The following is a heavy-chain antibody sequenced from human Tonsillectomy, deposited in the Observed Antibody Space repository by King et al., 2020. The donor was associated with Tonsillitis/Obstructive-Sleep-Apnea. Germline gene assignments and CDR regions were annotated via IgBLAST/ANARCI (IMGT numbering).Heavy chain of an antibody. D-gene: IGHD4-23*01. V-gene: IGHV4-39*01. J-gene: IGHJ3*02. CDR1: GGSISSNNTY. CDR2: IYYSGNT. CDR3: AGLIWMEYGGNSADEQGAFGI. Sequence: QLQESGPGLVKPSETLSLTCTVSGGSISSNNTYWGWVRQPPGKGLEWIGSIYYSGNTYYNPTLKSRVTTSVDTSKNQFPLKLSSVTAADTAVYYCAGLIWMEYGGNSADEQGAFGIWRQGTMVTVSS.